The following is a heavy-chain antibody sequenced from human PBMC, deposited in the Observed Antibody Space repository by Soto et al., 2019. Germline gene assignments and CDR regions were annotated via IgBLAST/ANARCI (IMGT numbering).Heavy chain of an antibody. CDR2: IDPSDSYT. Sequence: GESLKIACKGSGYSFTSYWISWVRQMPGKGLEWMGRIDPSDSYTNYSPSFQGHVTISADKSISTAYLQWSSLKASDTAMYYCARGTECDPRTTSYYYYAMDVWGQGTTGTGSS. CDR1: GYSFTSYW. CDR3: ARGTECDPRTTSYYYYAMDV. V-gene: IGHV5-10-1*01. D-gene: IGHD1-1*01. J-gene: IGHJ6*02.